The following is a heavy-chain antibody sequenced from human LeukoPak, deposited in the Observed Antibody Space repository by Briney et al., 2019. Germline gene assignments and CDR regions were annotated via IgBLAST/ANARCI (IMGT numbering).Heavy chain of an antibody. J-gene: IGHJ6*03. CDR1: GYTFTGYY. CDR2: INPNSGGT. CDR3: AGGDYYYYYYMDV. Sequence: GASVRVSCKASGYTFTGYYMHWVRQAPGQGLEWRGWINPNSGGTNYAQKFQGRVTMTRDTSISTAYMELSRLRSDDTAVYYCAGGDYYYYYYMDVWGKGTTVTVSS. V-gene: IGHV1-2*02.